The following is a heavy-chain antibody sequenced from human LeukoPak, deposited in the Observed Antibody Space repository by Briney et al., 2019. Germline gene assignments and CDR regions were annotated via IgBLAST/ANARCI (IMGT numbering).Heavy chain of an antibody. D-gene: IGHD2-2*01. CDR2: IILGGGGT. V-gene: IGHV3-23*01. J-gene: IGHJ4*02. Sequence: GGSLRLSCAASEFALSSTAMSWVRQSPGKGLEWVSTIILGGGGTDYADSVTGRFNISRDNSKNTLYLQMNSRRPEDTAVYYCAKDRGGNLVVVPAAHFDYWGQGTLVTVSS. CDR1: EFALSSTA. CDR3: AKDRGGNLVVVPAAHFDY.